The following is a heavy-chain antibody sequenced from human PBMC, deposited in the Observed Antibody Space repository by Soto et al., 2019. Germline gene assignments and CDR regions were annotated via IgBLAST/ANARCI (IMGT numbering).Heavy chain of an antibody. J-gene: IGHJ6*02. CDR2: ISYDGSNK. D-gene: IGHD6-13*01. CDR1: GFTFSSYG. Sequence: GGSLRLSCAASGFTFSSYGMHWVRQAPGKGLEWVAVISYDGSNKYYADSVKGRFTISRDNSKNTLYLQMNSLRAEDTAVYYSAKDRRPYAVEAARGANGMDVWGQGTTVTVSS. CDR3: AKDRRPYAVEAARGANGMDV. V-gene: IGHV3-30*18.